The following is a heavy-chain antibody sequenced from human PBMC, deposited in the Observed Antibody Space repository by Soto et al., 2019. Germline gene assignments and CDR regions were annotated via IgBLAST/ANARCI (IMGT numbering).Heavy chain of an antibody. V-gene: IGHV1-8*01. CDR1: GYTFTSYD. D-gene: IGHD4-17*01. Sequence: ASVKVSCKASGYTFTSYDINWVRQATGQGLEWMGWMNPNSGNTGYAQKFQGRVTMTRNTSISTAYMELSSLRSEDTAVYYCARDYGGNPRSPYGMDVWGQGTTVTVSS. CDR3: ARDYGGNPRSPYGMDV. CDR2: MNPNSGNT. J-gene: IGHJ6*02.